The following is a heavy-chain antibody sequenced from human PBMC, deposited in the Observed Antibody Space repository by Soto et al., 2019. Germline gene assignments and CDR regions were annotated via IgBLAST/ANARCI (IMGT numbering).Heavy chain of an antibody. V-gene: IGHV1-69*13. J-gene: IGHJ4*02. Sequence: SVKVSCKASGGTFSSYATSWVRQAPGQGLEWMGGIIPIFGTANYAQKFQGRVTITADESTSTAYMELSSLRSEDTAVYYCARDGSKRVGIFDYWGQGTLVTVSS. CDR3: ARDGSKRVGIFDY. CDR2: IIPIFGTA. CDR1: GGTFSSYA. D-gene: IGHD4-4*01.